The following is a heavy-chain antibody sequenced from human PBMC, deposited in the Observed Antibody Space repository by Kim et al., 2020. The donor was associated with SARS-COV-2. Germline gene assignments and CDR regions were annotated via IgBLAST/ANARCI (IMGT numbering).Heavy chain of an antibody. V-gene: IGHV4-39*01. D-gene: IGHD5-18*01. J-gene: IGHJ4*01. CDR2: FYYRGNT. CDR3: ARGRGYSYGIPFDF. CDR1: GDSVTSANYY. Sequence: SETLSLTCTVTGDSVTSANYYWGWLRQPPGKGLEWIGSFYYRGNTYYNASLKSRVTISVDTSKNQFSLKLSSVTAADTAVYFCARGRGYSYGIPFDFWG.